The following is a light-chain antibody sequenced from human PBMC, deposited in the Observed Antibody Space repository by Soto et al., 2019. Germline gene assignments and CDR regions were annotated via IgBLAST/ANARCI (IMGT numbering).Light chain of an antibody. CDR2: GAS. Sequence: EIVMTQSPATLSVSPGERATLSCRASQSIASNLAWYQQKPGQAPRLLIYGASTRATGIPARLSGSGSGTEFTLTINSLQSEDFAIYYCQRYNNWPLTFGGGTKV. CDR3: QRYNNWPLT. J-gene: IGKJ4*01. V-gene: IGKV3-15*01. CDR1: QSIASN.